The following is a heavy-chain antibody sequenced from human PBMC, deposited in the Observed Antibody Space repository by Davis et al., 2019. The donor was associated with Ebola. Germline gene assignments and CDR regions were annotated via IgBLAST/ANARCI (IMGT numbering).Heavy chain of an antibody. Sequence: KVSCKGSGYSFSNYWISWVRQMPGKGLEWMGRIDPSDSYTNYSPSFQGHVTISADKSISTAYLQWSSLKASDTAMYYCARHRRQLNYYGMDVWGQGTTVTVSS. CDR1: GYSFSNYW. CDR3: ARHRRQLNYYGMDV. V-gene: IGHV5-10-1*01. J-gene: IGHJ6*02. D-gene: IGHD6-6*01. CDR2: IDPSDSYT.